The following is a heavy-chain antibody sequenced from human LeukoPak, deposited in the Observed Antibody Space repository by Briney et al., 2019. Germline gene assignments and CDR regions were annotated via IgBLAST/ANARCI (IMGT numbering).Heavy chain of an antibody. CDR2: IRYDGSNK. Sequence: GGSLRLSCAASGFTFSNYGMYWVRQAPGKGLEWVAFIRYDGSNKYYADSVKGRFTISRDNSKNTLYLQMNSLRAEDTAVYYCAKDRRLGIWFGELLDYWGQGTLVTVSS. V-gene: IGHV3-30*02. CDR3: AKDRRLGIWFGELLDY. D-gene: IGHD3-10*01. CDR1: GFTFSNYG. J-gene: IGHJ4*02.